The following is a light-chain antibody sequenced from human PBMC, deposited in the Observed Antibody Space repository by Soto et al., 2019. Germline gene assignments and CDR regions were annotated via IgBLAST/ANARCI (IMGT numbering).Light chain of an antibody. V-gene: IGLV3-1*01. CDR3: QAWDSRTYV. CDR2: QDN. Sequence: SYELTQPPSVSVPPGQTATITCSGDNLGNKYACWYQQKPGQSPVMVMSQDNKRPSGIPERFSGSNSGNTATLTISGTQAMDEADYYCQAWDSRTYVFGTGTKLTVL. CDR1: NLGNKY. J-gene: IGLJ1*01.